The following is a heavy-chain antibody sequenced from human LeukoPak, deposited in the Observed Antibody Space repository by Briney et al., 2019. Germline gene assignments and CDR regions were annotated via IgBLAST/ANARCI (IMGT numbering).Heavy chain of an antibody. CDR1: GGSISGGGYY. Sequence: SETLSVTCTVSGGSISGGGYYWGWIRQPPGKGLEWIGSISYSGSTNYNPSLKGRVTISEDTSKNQFSLKVNSVTAEDTAVYYCYSTSGGRPHWGQGTLVTLSS. J-gene: IGHJ4*02. V-gene: IGHV4-39*01. CDR3: YSTSGGRPH. CDR2: ISYSGST. D-gene: IGHD6-13*01.